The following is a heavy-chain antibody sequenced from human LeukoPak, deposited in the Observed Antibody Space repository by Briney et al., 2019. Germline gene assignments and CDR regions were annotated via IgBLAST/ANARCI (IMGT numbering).Heavy chain of an antibody. Sequence: ASVKVSCKASGYTFTSYAMNWVRQAPGQGLEWMGWINTNTGNPTYAQGFTGRFVFSLDTSVSTAYLQISSLKAEDTAVYYCARGGTTLSMVRGVIPTYNWFDPWGQGTLVTVSS. J-gene: IGHJ5*02. D-gene: IGHD3-10*01. V-gene: IGHV7-4-1*02. CDR3: ARGGTTLSMVRGVIPTYNWFDP. CDR2: INTNTGNP. CDR1: GYTFTSYA.